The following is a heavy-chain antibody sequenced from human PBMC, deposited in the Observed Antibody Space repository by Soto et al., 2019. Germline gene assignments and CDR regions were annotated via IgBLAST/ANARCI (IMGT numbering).Heavy chain of an antibody. Sequence: GGSLRLSCAASGFTFDDYAMHWVRQVPGKGLEWVSGISWNSGSIGYADSVKGRFTISRDNAKNSLYLQMNSLRAEDTALYYCAKDAYYDSSVLDYWGQGTLVTSPQ. D-gene: IGHD3-22*01. V-gene: IGHV3-9*01. CDR2: ISWNSGSI. CDR1: GFTFDDYA. CDR3: AKDAYYDSSVLDY. J-gene: IGHJ4*02.